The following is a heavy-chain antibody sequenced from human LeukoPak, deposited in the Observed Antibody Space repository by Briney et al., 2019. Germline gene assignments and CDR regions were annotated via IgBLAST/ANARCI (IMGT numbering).Heavy chain of an antibody. J-gene: IGHJ1*01. CDR3: ATKLHSGALQH. D-gene: IGHD1-26*01. CDR1: GGTFSSYA. Sequence: ASVKVSSKASGGTFSSYATSWVRQAPGQGLEWMGRIIPIFGTANYAQKFQGKVTITTDESTSTAYMELSSLRSEDTAVYYCATKLHSGALQHWGQGTLVTVSS. CDR2: IIPIFGTA. V-gene: IGHV1-69*05.